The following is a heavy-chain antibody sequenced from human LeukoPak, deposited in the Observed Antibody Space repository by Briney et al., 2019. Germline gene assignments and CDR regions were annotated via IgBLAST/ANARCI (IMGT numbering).Heavy chain of an antibody. CDR3: ARDRHYSNYAGIIFPFDY. V-gene: IGHV1-18*01. Sequence: ASVKVSCKASGYTFTSYGISWVRQAPGQGPEWMGWISAYNGNTDYAQKLQGRVTMTTDTSTSTAYMELRSLGSDDTAVYYCARDRHYSNYAGIIFPFDYWGQGTLVTVSS. D-gene: IGHD4-11*01. J-gene: IGHJ4*02. CDR1: GYTFTSYG. CDR2: ISAYNGNT.